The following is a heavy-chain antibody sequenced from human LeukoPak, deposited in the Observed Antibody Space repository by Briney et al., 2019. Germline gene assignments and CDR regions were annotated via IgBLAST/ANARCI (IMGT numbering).Heavy chain of an antibody. D-gene: IGHD6-6*01. Sequence: SETLSLTCTVSGGSISSSSYYWGWIRQPPGKGLEWIGSIYYSGSTYYNPSLKSRVTISVDTSKNQFPLKLSSVTAADTAVYYCARRDLYSSSTLFDYWGQGTLVTVSS. CDR3: ARRDLYSSSTLFDY. CDR1: GGSISSSSYY. V-gene: IGHV4-39*01. J-gene: IGHJ4*02. CDR2: IYYSGST.